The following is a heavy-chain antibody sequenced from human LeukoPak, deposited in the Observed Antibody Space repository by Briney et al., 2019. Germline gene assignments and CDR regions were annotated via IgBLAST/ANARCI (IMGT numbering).Heavy chain of an antibody. CDR3: ARGRELPTVTTKYYFDY. CDR1: GGSFSGYY. V-gene: IGHV4-34*01. CDR2: INHSGST. D-gene: IGHD4-17*01. J-gene: IGHJ4*02. Sequence: PSETLSLTCAVYGGSFSGYYWSWIRQPPGKGLEWIGEINHSGSTNYNPSLKSRVTISVDTSKNQLSLKLSSVTAADTAVYYCARGRELPTVTTKYYFDYWGQGTLVTVSS.